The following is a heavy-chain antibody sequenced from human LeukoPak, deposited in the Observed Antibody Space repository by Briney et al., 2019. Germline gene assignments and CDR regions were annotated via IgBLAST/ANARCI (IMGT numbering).Heavy chain of an antibody. CDR1: GFTFSSYSMN. D-gene: IGHD5-12*01. CDR2: IYYSGST. J-gene: IGHJ4*02. CDR3: ARTSWDIVVY. Sequence: GSLRLSCAASGFTFSSYSMNWVRQPPGKGLEWIGSIYYSGSTYYNPSLKSRVTISVDTSKNQFSLKLSSVTAADTAVYYCARTSWDIVVYWGQGTLVTVSS. V-gene: IGHV4-39*01.